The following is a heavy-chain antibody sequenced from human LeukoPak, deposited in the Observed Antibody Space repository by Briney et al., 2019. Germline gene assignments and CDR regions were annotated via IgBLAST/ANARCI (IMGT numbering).Heavy chain of an antibody. V-gene: IGHV3-48*04. CDR2: ISSSGSTI. D-gene: IGHD3-9*01. Sequence: GGSLRLSCAASGFIFNNYGLNWVRQAPGKGLEWVSYISSSGSTIYYADSVKGRFTISRDNAKNSLYLQMNSLRAEDTAVYYCARDRVYYDIMTGYPYGMDVWGQGTTVTVSS. CDR1: GFIFNNYG. J-gene: IGHJ6*02. CDR3: ARDRVYYDIMTGYPYGMDV.